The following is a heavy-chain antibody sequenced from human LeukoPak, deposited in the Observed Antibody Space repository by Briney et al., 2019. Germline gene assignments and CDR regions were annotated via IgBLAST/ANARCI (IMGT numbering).Heavy chain of an antibody. V-gene: IGHV3-23*01. J-gene: IGHJ3*01. D-gene: IGHD5-12*01. Sequence: PGGSLRLSCAASGFTLSSYAMGWVRQAPGKGLEWVSGISGSGGSTYYADSVKGRFTISRDNSKNTLYLQMNSLKTEDTAVYYCTTAKTRLDAFDLWGQGTMVTVSS. CDR2: ISGSGGST. CDR3: TTAKTRLDAFDL. CDR1: GFTLSSYA.